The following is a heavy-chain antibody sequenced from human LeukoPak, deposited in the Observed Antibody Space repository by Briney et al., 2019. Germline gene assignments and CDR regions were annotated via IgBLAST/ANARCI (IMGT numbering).Heavy chain of an antibody. CDR2: IDPSGGST. V-gene: IGHV1-46*01. D-gene: IGHD1-26*01. J-gene: IGHJ4*02. CDR3: AFSGSPTRYYFDY. CDR1: GYAFTDYY. Sequence: GASVKVSCKASGYAFTDYYMHWVRQAPGQGLEWMGVIDPSGGSTGYAQKFQGRVTMTRDTSTNTVYMELSSLRSEDAAVYYCAFSGSPTRYYFDYWGQGTLVTVSS.